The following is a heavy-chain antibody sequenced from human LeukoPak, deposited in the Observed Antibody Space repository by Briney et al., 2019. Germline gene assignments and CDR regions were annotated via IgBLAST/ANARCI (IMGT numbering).Heavy chain of an antibody. D-gene: IGHD1-26*01. V-gene: IGHV3-7*01. J-gene: IGHJ3*02. Sequence: GGSLRHSCVPYGLRFSTSSITTVRQSPGKGLEWLANIKEDGSGKVYEDSVKGRFTISRDNAKNSLYLQRNTLRVDDSAVYYCARDPYSGKYGAFDIWGQGTMVTISS. CDR2: IKEDGSGK. CDR1: GLRFSTSS. CDR3: ARDPYSGKYGAFDI.